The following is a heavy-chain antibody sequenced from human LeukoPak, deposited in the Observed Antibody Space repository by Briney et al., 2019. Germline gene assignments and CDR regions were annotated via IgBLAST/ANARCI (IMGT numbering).Heavy chain of an antibody. Sequence: TSEALSLTCTVSGGSISSSSYYWGWIRQPPGKELEWIGSIYYSGSTYYNPSLKSRVTISVDTSKNQFSLKLSSVTAADTAVYYCARVRAQQLVRGYYYYYMDVWGKGTTVTVSS. CDR1: GGSISSSSYY. D-gene: IGHD6-13*01. CDR2: IYYSGST. J-gene: IGHJ6*03. V-gene: IGHV4-39*07. CDR3: ARVRAQQLVRGYYYYYMDV.